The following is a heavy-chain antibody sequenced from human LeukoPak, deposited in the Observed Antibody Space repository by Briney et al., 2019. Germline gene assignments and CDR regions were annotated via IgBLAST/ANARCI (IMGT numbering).Heavy chain of an antibody. J-gene: IGHJ4*02. CDR3: ARGLPPAVADPPLNY. V-gene: IGHV3-7*01. Sequence: GGSLRLSCAASGFTFSSYWMSWVRQAPGKGLEWVANIKQDGSEKYYVDSVKGRFTISRDNAKNSLYLHMNSLRAEDTAVYYCARGLPPAVADPPLNYWGQGTLVTVSS. CDR2: IKQDGSEK. D-gene: IGHD6-19*01. CDR1: GFTFSSYW.